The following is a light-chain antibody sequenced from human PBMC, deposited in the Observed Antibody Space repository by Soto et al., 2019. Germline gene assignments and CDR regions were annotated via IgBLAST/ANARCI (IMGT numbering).Light chain of an antibody. CDR1: QGISSY. V-gene: IGKV1-9*01. Sequence: IQLTQSPSSLSASVVDRVTSTFLASQGISSYLAWYQQKPGKAPKLLVYAASALQSGVPSRFSGSGSGTDFTLTISSLQPEDFATYYCQQLNSYPITFGQGTRLEI. CDR2: AAS. J-gene: IGKJ5*01. CDR3: QQLNSYPIT.